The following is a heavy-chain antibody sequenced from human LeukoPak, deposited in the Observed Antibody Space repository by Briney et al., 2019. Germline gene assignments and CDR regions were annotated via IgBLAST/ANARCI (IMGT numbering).Heavy chain of an antibody. CDR3: AKIPSLRSTSYYFDY. D-gene: IGHD6-6*01. CDR1: GFTFSSYA. J-gene: IGHJ4*02. V-gene: IGHV3-23*01. Sequence: PGGSLRLSCAASGFTFSSYAMSWVRQAPGKGLEWVSAISGSGGSTYYADSVKGRFTISRDNSKNTLYLQMNSLRAEDTAVYYCAKIPSLRSTSYYFDYWGQGTLVTVPS. CDR2: ISGSGGST.